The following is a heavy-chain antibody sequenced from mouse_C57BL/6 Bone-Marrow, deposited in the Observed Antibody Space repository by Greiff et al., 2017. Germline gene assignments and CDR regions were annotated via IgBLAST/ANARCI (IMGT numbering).Heavy chain of an antibody. V-gene: IGHV2-9-1*01. J-gene: IGHJ1*03. CDR1: GFTFTSYA. CDR3: ARMGYFDV. Sequence: VQLLESGPGLVAPSPSLTITCTVSGFTFTSYAISWVRQPPGQGLEWLGVIWTGGGTNYNSALISRLSIRKDNSKSQVFLKMDSLQTDDTARYYCARMGYFDVWGTGTTVTVSS. CDR2: IWTGGGT.